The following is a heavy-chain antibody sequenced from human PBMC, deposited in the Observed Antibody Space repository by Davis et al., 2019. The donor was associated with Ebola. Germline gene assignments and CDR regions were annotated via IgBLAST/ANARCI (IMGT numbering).Heavy chain of an antibody. D-gene: IGHD2-15*01. Sequence: GGSLRLSCAASGFTFSSYSMNWVRQAPGKGLEWVSYISSSSSTIYYADSVKGRFTISRDNAKNSLYLQMNSLRDEDTAVYYCARDPLYCSGGSCYRRHYYYGMDVWGQRTTVTVSS. CDR3: ARDPLYCSGGSCYRRHYYYGMDV. J-gene: IGHJ6*02. V-gene: IGHV3-48*02. CDR2: ISSSSSTI. CDR1: GFTFSSYS.